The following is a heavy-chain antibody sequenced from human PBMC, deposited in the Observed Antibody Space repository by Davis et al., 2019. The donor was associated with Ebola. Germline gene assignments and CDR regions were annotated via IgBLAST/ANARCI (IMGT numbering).Heavy chain of an antibody. CDR2: IKQDGSEK. D-gene: IGHD3-3*01. CDR1: GFSFSNYW. J-gene: IGHJ6*04. Sequence: GESLKISCAASGFSFSNYWMSWVRQAPGKGLEWVANIKQDGSEKFYVDSVKGRFTISRDNSKNTLYLQMNSLRAEDTAVYYCAKGSVTIFGVAPDYYGMDVWGKGTTVTVSS. V-gene: IGHV3-7*01. CDR3: AKGSVTIFGVAPDYYGMDV.